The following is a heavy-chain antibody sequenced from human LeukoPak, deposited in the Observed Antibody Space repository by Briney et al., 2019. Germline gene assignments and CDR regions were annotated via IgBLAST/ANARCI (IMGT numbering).Heavy chain of an antibody. Sequence: ASVKVSCKASGYTFTGYYMHWVRQASGQGLEWMGRINPNSGGTNYAWKFQGRVTMTRDTSISTAYMELSRLRSDDTAVYYCARVEYYYDSSGYYLFDYWGQGTLVTVSS. CDR3: ARVEYYYDSSGYYLFDY. D-gene: IGHD3-22*01. V-gene: IGHV1-2*06. CDR2: INPNSGGT. J-gene: IGHJ4*02. CDR1: GYTFTGYY.